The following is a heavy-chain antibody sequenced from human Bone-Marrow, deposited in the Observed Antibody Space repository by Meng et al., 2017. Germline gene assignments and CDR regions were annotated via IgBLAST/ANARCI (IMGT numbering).Heavy chain of an antibody. V-gene: IGHV4-39*01. Sequence: QLQLQESGPGRVKPSETLSSTWPVPGGSISSNTYYWGWIRQPPGKGLEWIGTIYYRGSTYYNPSLKSRVTISVDTSKNQFSLKLSSVTAADTAVYYCARQAGVAARRGNFDDWGQGTLVTVSS. CDR1: GGSISSNTYY. D-gene: IGHD6-6*01. CDR2: IYYRGST. CDR3: ARQAGVAARRGNFDD. J-gene: IGHJ4*02.